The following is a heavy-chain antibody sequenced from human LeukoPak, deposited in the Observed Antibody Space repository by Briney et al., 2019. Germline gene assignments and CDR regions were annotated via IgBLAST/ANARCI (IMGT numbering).Heavy chain of an antibody. J-gene: IGHJ5*02. Sequence: SETLSLTCAVSGGSISSSNWWSWVRQPPGKGLEWIGSIYDSGSTYYNPSLKSRVTISVDTSKNQFSLKLNSVTAADTAVYYCARHYGPWGQGTLVTVSS. CDR1: GGSISSSNW. D-gene: IGHD3-10*01. CDR2: IYDSGST. CDR3: ARHYGP. V-gene: IGHV4-39*01.